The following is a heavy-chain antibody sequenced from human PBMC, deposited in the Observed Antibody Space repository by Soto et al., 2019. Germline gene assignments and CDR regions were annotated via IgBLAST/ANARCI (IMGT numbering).Heavy chain of an antibody. CDR1: GDSFSTYA. CDR3: ARTLAFSSGWSGFGY. V-gene: IGHV1-69*01. CDR2: IIPVFGRA. Sequence: QVQLVQSGAEVKKPGSPLKVSCKASGDSFSTYAINWVRQAPGQGLEWMGGIIPVFGRANYAQKFQGRVTITADESTSTAYMELNSLRSEDTALYYCARTLAFSSGWSGFGYWGQGTLVTVSS. D-gene: IGHD6-19*01. J-gene: IGHJ4*02.